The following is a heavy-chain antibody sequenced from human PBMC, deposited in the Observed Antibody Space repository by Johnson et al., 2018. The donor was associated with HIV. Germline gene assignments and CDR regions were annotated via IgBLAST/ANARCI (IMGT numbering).Heavy chain of an antibody. CDR3: ARVGGQKANWGLVYAFDI. CDR2: VSSGGTS. V-gene: IGHV3-66*01. CDR1: GFTISGFY. J-gene: IGHJ3*02. Sequence: VQLVESGGGLVQPGGSLRLSCAASGFTISGFYMSWVRQAPGKVPEWLSVVSSGGTSYYADSVKGRFTISRDNSKNTLYLQMNSLRAEDTAVYYCARVGGQKANWGLVYAFDIWGQGTMVTVSS. D-gene: IGHD7-27*01.